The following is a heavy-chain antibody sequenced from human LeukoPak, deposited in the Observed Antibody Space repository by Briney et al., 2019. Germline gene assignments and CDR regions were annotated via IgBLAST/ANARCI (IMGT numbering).Heavy chain of an antibody. CDR2: ISESGGSA. CDR1: GFTFSSYA. D-gene: IGHD3-10*01. V-gene: IGHV3-23*01. Sequence: PGGSLRLSCVASGFTFSSYAMNWVRQAPGKGLEWVSAISESGGSANYADSVKGRFTISRDNSKNTLYLQMNSLRAEDTAVYYCAKARRLWFGELLMGQDFDYWGQGTLVTVSS. J-gene: IGHJ4*02. CDR3: AKARRLWFGELLMGQDFDY.